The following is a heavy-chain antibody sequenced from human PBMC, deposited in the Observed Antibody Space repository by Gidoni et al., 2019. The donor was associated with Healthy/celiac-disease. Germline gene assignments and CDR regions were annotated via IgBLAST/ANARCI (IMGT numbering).Heavy chain of an antibody. J-gene: IGHJ4*02. CDR1: GGSISSYY. CDR3: ARANSDTAMVDN. CDR2: IYYSGST. Sequence: QVQLQASGPGLVKPSETLSLTCTVSGGSISSYYWSWIRQPPGKGLEWIGYIYYSGSTNYNPSLKSRVTISVDTSKNQFSLKLSSVTAADTAVYYCARANSDTAMVDNWGQGTLVTVSS. D-gene: IGHD5-18*01. V-gene: IGHV4-59*01.